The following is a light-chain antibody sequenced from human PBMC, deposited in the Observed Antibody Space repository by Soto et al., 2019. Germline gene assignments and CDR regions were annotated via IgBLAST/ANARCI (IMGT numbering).Light chain of an antibody. V-gene: IGLV2-14*01. J-gene: IGLJ1*01. CDR1: SSDVGGYNY. CDR2: DVS. Sequence: QSVLTQPASVSGSPGQSITISCTGTSSDVGGYNYVSWYQQHPGKAPKLMIYDVSNRPSGVSNRFSGSKSGNTASLTISGLQAEDEAAYYCSSYTSSSTYVFGTGNKVTV. CDR3: SSYTSSSTYV.